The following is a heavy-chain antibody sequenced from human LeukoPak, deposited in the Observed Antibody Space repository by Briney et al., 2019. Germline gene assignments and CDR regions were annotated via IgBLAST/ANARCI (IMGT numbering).Heavy chain of an antibody. CDR1: GGSISSSSYY. D-gene: IGHD3-10*01. J-gene: IGHJ4*02. V-gene: IGHV4-39*01. CDR3: ARQMASYGSGSSIDY. Sequence: SETLSLTCTVSGGSISSSSYYWGWIRQPPGTGLEWIGSIYYSGSTYYNPSLKSRVTISVDTSKNQFSLKLSSVTAADTAVYYCARQMASYGSGSSIDYWGQGTLVTVSS. CDR2: IYYSGST.